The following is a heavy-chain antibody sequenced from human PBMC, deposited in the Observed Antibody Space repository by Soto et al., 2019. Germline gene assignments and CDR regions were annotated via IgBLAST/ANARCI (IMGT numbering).Heavy chain of an antibody. J-gene: IGHJ3*02. V-gene: IGHV3-48*03. D-gene: IGHD6-13*01. CDR3: ARDGAAGTPFRDAFDI. CDR1: GFTFRSYE. CDR2: ISSSGSTI. Sequence: QSGVPLSLPCAASGFTFRSYELNWFRRPQGKGLEWVSYISSSGSTIYYADSVKGRFTISRDNAKNSLYLQMNSLRAEDTAVYYCARDGAAGTPFRDAFDIWGQGTMVTVSS.